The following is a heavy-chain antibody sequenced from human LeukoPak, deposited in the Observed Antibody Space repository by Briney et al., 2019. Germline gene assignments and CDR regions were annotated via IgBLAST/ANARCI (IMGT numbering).Heavy chain of an antibody. CDR1: GFSPRTSGMC. V-gene: IGHV2-70*11. Sequence: ESGPALVNPTPPLTLTCTFSGFSPRTSGMCVSWIRQPPGKALEWLARIDWDDDKYYSTSLKTRLTISKDTSKNQVVLTMTNMDPVDTATYYCARIRGSRYYFDYWGQGTLVTVSS. J-gene: IGHJ4*02. D-gene: IGHD6-13*01. CDR3: ARIRGSRYYFDY. CDR2: IDWDDDK.